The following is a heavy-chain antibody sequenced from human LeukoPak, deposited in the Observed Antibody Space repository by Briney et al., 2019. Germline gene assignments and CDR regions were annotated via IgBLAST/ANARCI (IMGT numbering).Heavy chain of an antibody. V-gene: IGHV1-24*01. CDR1: GYTLTELS. Sequence: ASVKVPCKVSGYTLTELSMHWVRQAPGKGLEWMGGFDPEDGETIYAQKFQGRVTMTEDTSTDTAYMELSSLRSEDTAVYYCATGLPGALRPLLGYWGQGTLVTVSS. J-gene: IGHJ4*02. CDR2: FDPEDGET. CDR3: ATGLPGALRPLLGY. D-gene: IGHD2-21*02.